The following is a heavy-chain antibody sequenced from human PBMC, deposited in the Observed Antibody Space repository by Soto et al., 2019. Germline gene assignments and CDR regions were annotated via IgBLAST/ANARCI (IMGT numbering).Heavy chain of an antibody. CDR3: ARQSMHSRGYSGYDTDY. CDR2: IDPSDSYT. V-gene: IGHV5-10-1*01. CDR1: GYSFTTYW. D-gene: IGHD5-12*01. Sequence: EVQLVQSGAEVKKPGESLRISCKGSGYSFTTYWISWVRQMPGKGLEWMGRIDPSDSYTNYSPSFQGHVTISADKSISTAYLQWSSLKASYTAMYYCARQSMHSRGYSGYDTDYWGQGTLVTVSS. J-gene: IGHJ4*02.